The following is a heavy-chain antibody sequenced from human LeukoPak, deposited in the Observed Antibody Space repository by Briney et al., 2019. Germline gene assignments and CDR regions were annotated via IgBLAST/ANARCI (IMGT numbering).Heavy chain of an antibody. Sequence: PGGSLRLSCAASTFPFSTYWMTWVRRAPGKGPEFVANINQDGSVKNYVDSVKGRFTISRDNAKNSLYLQMNSLRADDTAVYYCARDPGFSSFDYWGQGTLVTVSS. D-gene: IGHD3-3*02. CDR1: TFPFSTYW. CDR3: ARDPGFSSFDY. CDR2: INQDGSVK. V-gene: IGHV3-7*01. J-gene: IGHJ4*02.